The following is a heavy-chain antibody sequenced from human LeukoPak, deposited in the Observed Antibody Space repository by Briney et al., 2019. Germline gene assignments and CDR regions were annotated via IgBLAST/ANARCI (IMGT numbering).Heavy chain of an antibody. Sequence: SQTLSLTCAISGDSVSNNVVAWNWIRQSPSRGLEWLGRTYYRSKWYNDFAVSVKSRITIKADTSKNQFSLKLSSVTAADTAVYYCARLVTWPRSSSWTERVRNWFDPWGQGTLVTVSS. CDR2: TYYRSKWYN. CDR1: GDSVSNNVVA. J-gene: IGHJ5*02. D-gene: IGHD6-13*01. CDR3: ARLVTWPRSSSWTERVRNWFDP. V-gene: IGHV6-1*01.